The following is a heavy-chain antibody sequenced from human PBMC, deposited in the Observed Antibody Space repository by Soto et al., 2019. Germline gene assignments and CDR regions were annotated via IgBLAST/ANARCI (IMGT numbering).Heavy chain of an antibody. CDR1: GFTFSSYS. Sequence: EVQLVESGGGLVQPGGSLRLSCAASGFTFSSYSMNWVRQAPGKGLEWVSYISSSSSTIYCADTVKGRFTISRDNAKNSLYLQMNSLRDEDTAVYYCARDFGSYVKYYYYGMDVWGQGTTVTVSS. CDR2: ISSSSSTI. D-gene: IGHD1-26*01. CDR3: ARDFGSYVKYYYYGMDV. V-gene: IGHV3-48*02. J-gene: IGHJ6*02.